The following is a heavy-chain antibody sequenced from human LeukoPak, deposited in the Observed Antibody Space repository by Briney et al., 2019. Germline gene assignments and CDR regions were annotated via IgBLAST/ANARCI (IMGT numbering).Heavy chain of an antibody. Sequence: ASVKVSCKASGGTFSSYAISWVRQAPGQGLEWMGRIIPILGIANYAQKFQGRVTITADKSTSTAYMELSSLKSEDTALYYCASPGHYYDSSGYYRWGALDIWGQGTMVTVSS. CDR1: GGTFSSYA. D-gene: IGHD3-22*01. CDR2: IIPILGIA. J-gene: IGHJ3*02. V-gene: IGHV1-69*04. CDR3: ASPGHYYDSSGYYRWGALDI.